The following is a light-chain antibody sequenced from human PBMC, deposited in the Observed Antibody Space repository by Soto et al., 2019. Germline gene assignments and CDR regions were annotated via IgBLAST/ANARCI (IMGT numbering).Light chain of an antibody. CDR3: SSYAGNNNWV. CDR2: EVT. J-gene: IGLJ3*02. CDR1: SSDVGGYNY. V-gene: IGLV2-8*01. Sequence: QSVLTQPPSASGSPGQSVTISCTGTSSDVGGYNYVSLYQHNPGRAPKLLIYEVTKRPSGVPDRVSGSRSDNTASLTVSGRQEEDEADYYRSSYAGNNNWVFGGGTKLSV.